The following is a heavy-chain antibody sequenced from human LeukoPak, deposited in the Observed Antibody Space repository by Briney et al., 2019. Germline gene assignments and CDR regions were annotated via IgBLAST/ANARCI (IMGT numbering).Heavy chain of an antibody. CDR3: ASSPYSNGYLY. CDR2: ILYEGRNK. Sequence: GRSLTLSCAASGFTFSSYAMHWVRHAPGKGLEWVAVILYEGRNKFYGDSVKGRFTIYRDNSKNTLYLQMNSLRAEDTAVYYCASSPYSNGYLYWGQGTLVTVSS. CDR1: GFTFSSYA. V-gene: IGHV3-30*04. D-gene: IGHD6-19*01. J-gene: IGHJ4*02.